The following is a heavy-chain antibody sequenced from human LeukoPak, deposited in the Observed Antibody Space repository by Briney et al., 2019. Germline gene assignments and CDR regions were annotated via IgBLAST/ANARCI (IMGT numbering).Heavy chain of an antibody. CDR1: GFTFSSYA. Sequence: GGSLRFSVAASGFTFSSYAISWVRQAPGKGLNWASGIIGSGGSTYYADSVKGRFTISRDNSKNTLYLQMNSLRAEDTAVYYCAKLPIVVVVAATWWFDPWGQGTLVTVSS. V-gene: IGHV3-23*01. CDR2: IIGSGGST. D-gene: IGHD2-15*01. CDR3: AKLPIVVVVAATWWFDP. J-gene: IGHJ5*02.